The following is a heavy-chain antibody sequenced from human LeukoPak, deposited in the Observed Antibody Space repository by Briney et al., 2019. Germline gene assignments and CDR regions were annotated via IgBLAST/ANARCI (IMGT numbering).Heavy chain of an antibody. CDR3: AASSSWYVVGWFDP. CDR2: IIPIFGTA. D-gene: IGHD6-13*01. CDR1: GGTFSSYT. J-gene: IGHJ5*02. Sequence: SVKVSCKASGGTFSSYTISWVRQAPGQGLEWMGGIIPIFGTANYAQKFQGRVTITADESTSTAYMELSSLRSEDTAVYYCAASSSWYVVGWFDPWGQGTLVTVSS. V-gene: IGHV1-69*13.